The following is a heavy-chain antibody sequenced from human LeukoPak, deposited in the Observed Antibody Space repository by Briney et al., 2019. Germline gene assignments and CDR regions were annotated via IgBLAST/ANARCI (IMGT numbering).Heavy chain of an antibody. J-gene: IGHJ4*02. CDR2: VSTDGTST. D-gene: IGHD3-22*01. CDR1: GFTFSSHG. Sequence: GGSLRLSCAASGFTFSSHGMHWVRQAPGKGLVWVAHVSTDGTSTSSVDSVKGRFTISRDNSKNTLYLQMNSLRAEDTAVYYCANSYYYDSRAGYFDYWGQGTLVTVSS. V-gene: IGHV3-74*01. CDR3: ANSYYYDSRAGYFDY.